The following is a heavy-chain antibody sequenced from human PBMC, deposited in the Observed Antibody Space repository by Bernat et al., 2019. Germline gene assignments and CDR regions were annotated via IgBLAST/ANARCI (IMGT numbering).Heavy chain of an antibody. Sequence: QVQLQESGPGLVKPSQTLSLTCTVSGGSISRGGYSWSWIRQHPGSGLEWIGHIYDGGSTYYNPSLRSRITISVDTSNNKFSLVLSSVTAADTAVYYCASGDSGSKVGSWGQGTLVTVSS. J-gene: IGHJ5*02. CDR2: IYDGGST. D-gene: IGHD3-22*01. V-gene: IGHV4-31*03. CDR3: ASGDSGSKVGS. CDR1: GGSISRGGYS.